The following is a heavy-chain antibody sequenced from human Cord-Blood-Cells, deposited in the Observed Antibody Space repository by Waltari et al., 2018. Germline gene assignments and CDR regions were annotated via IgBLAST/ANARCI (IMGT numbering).Heavy chain of an antibody. CDR1: GFTFSNAW. CDR3: TTVAGDAFDI. V-gene: IGHV3-15*01. J-gene: IGHJ3*02. D-gene: IGHD6-19*01. Sequence: EVQLVESGGGLVKPGGSLRLSCAASGFTFSNAWMSWVRQAPGKGLEWVGLIKSKTDGWTTDYAAPVKGRFTISRDDSKNPLYLQMNSLKTEDTAVYYCTTVAGDAFDIWGQGTMVTVSS. CDR2: IKSKTDGWTT.